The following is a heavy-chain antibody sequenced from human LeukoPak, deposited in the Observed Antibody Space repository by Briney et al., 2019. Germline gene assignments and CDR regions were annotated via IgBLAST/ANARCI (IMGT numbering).Heavy chain of an antibody. CDR3: AREGCSTTSCYKRAFDI. D-gene: IGHD2-2*02. J-gene: IGHJ3*02. Sequence: GGSLRLSCAASGPTVGNNYISWVRQAPGKGLEWVSATFGGAGTHYADSVKDRFTISRDNSKNTLSLQMNSLRVEDTAVYYCAREGCSTTSCYKRAFDIWGQGTMVTVSS. CDR1: GPTVGNNY. V-gene: IGHV3-66*01. CDR2: TFGGAGT.